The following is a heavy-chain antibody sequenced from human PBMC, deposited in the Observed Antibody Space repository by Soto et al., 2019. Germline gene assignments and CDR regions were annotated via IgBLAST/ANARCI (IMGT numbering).Heavy chain of an antibody. D-gene: IGHD3-10*01. V-gene: IGHV4-59*08. J-gene: IGHJ4*01. CDR2: FYYTGIT. CDR3: ARHVVESLSFGERVHHFDY. Sequence: QVQLQESGPGLVKPSETLSLTCTVSGGSISNYYWSWIRQPPGKGLEWIGYFYYTGITNYNPSPTSPISMSVDASMNQFSLKLRSVTAADTAVYYCARHVVESLSFGERVHHFDYWRHGTLVTVSS. CDR1: GGSISNYY.